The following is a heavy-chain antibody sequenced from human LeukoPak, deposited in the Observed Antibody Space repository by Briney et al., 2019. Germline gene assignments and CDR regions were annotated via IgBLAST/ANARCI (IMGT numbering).Heavy chain of an antibody. CDR2: IGPTGTDR. J-gene: IGHJ4*02. CDR1: GFTFSSCG. Sequence: GGSLRLSCAASGFTFSSCGFNWVRQAPGKGLEWVSSIGPTGTDRYYADSVRGRFTIPRDNAKNSMYLQMDSLRDEDSTIYCATDTIGRHYDYWGQGTPLTVSS. CDR3: ATDTIGRHYDY. V-gene: IGHV3-21*01.